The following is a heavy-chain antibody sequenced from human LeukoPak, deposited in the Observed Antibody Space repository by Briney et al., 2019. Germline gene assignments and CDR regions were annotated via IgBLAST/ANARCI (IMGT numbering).Heavy chain of an antibody. D-gene: IGHD3-9*01. CDR3: AKGTAYDILTGYTDY. CDR2: NTGSGGFT. V-gene: IGHV3-23*01. CDR1: GFTFSSYA. J-gene: IGHJ4*02. Sequence: GGSLRLPCTASGFTFSSYAMSWARQAPGKGLEWVSGNTGSGGFTYYADSVKGRFTISRDNSKSTLDLQMNSLRTEHTAVYYCAKGTAYDILTGYTDYWGQGTLVTVSS.